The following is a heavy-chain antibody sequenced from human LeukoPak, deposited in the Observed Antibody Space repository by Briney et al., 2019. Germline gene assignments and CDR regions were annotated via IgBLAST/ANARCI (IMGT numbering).Heavy chain of an antibody. V-gene: IGHV3-11*01. Sequence: PGGSLRLSCTASGFSFSDNFMGWIRQAPGKGLEWVSYINSGGDTIHYLDAVKGRFPISRDNSKRSLYLQMSRLKVDDTAVYYCARGGYGWTFKQWGQGTLVSVSS. CDR1: GFSFSDNF. D-gene: IGHD5-18*01. J-gene: IGHJ4*02. CDR3: ARGGYGWTFKQ. CDR2: INSGGDTI.